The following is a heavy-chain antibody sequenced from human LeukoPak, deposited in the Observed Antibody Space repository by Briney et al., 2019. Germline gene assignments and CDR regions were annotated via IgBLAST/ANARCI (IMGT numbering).Heavy chain of an antibody. CDR2: ISSSGSTI. CDR3: AKDLGYCSGGSCYVVRYYYYGMDV. Sequence: TGGSLRLSCAASGFTFSDYYMSWIRQAPGKGLEWVSYISSSGSTIYYADSVKGRFTISRDNSKNTLYLQMNSLRAEDTAVYYCAKDLGYCSGGSCYVVRYYYYGMDVWGQGTTVTVSS. D-gene: IGHD2-15*01. CDR1: GFTFSDYY. J-gene: IGHJ6*02. V-gene: IGHV3-11*01.